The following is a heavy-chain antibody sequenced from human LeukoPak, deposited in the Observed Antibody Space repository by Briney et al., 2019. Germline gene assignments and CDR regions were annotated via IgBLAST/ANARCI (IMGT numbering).Heavy chain of an antibody. J-gene: IGHJ3*02. CDR1: GFTFSSYE. D-gene: IGHD2-21*02. CDR3: ARGGAYCGGDCYNAFDI. CDR2: ISSSGSTT. Sequence: GGSLRLPCAASGFTFSSYEMNWVRQAPGKGLEWVSYISSSGSTTYYADSVKGRFTISRDNAKNSLYLQMNSLRAEDTAVYYCARGGAYCGGDCYNAFDIWGQGTMVTVSS. V-gene: IGHV3-48*03.